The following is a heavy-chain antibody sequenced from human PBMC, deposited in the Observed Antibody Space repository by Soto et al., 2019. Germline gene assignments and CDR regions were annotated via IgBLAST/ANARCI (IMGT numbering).Heavy chain of an antibody. CDR2: INPSGGST. CDR1: GYTFTSYY. V-gene: IGHV1-46*01. Sequence: ASVKVSCKASGYTFTSYYMHWVRQAPGQGLEWMGIINPSGGSTSYAQKFQGRVTMTRDKSKNQFSLNLSSVTAADTAVYYCARTTVTTNYYYYYMDVWGKGTTVTVSS. J-gene: IGHJ6*03. CDR3: ARTTVTTNYYYYYMDV. D-gene: IGHD4-17*01.